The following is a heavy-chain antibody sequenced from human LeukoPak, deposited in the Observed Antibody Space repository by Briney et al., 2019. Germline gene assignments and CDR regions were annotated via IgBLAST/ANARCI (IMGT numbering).Heavy chain of an antibody. J-gene: IGHJ3*02. V-gene: IGHV3-74*01. CDR1: GFAFSSYW. Sequence: PGGSLRLSCTISGFAFSSYWMHWVRQAPGKGLVWVSRINLEGSSTNYADSVKGRFTISRDNSKNALYLQMNSLRAEDTAVYYCAKARRGYSYGIDAFDIWGQGTMVTVSS. CDR2: INLEGSST. D-gene: IGHD5-18*01. CDR3: AKARRGYSYGIDAFDI.